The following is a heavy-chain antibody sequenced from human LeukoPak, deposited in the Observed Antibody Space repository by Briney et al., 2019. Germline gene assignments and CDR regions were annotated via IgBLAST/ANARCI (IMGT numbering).Heavy chain of an antibody. V-gene: IGHV4-59*08. D-gene: IGHD6-13*01. CDR1: GGSISSYY. J-gene: IGHJ4*02. Sequence: PSETLSLTCTVSGGSISSYYWSWIRQPPGKGLEWIGYIYYSGSTNYNPSLKSRVTISVDTSKNQFPLKLSSLTAADTAVYYCARYSSSWYDYWGQGTLVTVSS. CDR2: IYYSGST. CDR3: ARYSSSWYDY.